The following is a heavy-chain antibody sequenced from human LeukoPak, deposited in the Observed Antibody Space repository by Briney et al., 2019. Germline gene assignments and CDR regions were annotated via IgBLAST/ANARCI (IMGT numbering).Heavy chain of an antibody. J-gene: IGHJ4*02. Sequence: ASVKVSCKASGGTFSGYAISRVRQAPGQGLEWMGGIIPIFGTANYAQKFQGRVTITTDESTSTAYMELSSLRSEDTAVYYCARGAVFLEWLPHFDYWGQGTLVTVSS. CDR3: ARGAVFLEWLPHFDY. D-gene: IGHD3-3*01. CDR1: GGTFSGYA. V-gene: IGHV1-69*05. CDR2: IIPIFGTA.